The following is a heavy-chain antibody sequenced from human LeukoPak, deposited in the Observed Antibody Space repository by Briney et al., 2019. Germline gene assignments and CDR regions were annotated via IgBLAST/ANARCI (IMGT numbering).Heavy chain of an antibody. Sequence: SETLSLTCTVSGGSISSSSYYWGWIRQPPGKGLEWIGGIYYSGSTYYNPSLKSRVTISVDTSKNQFSLKLSSVTAADTAVYYCARCPRAVPRSYYFDYWGQGTLVTVSS. V-gene: IGHV4-39*01. D-gene: IGHD1-1*01. J-gene: IGHJ4*02. CDR1: GGSISSSSYY. CDR2: IYYSGST. CDR3: ARCPRAVPRSYYFDY.